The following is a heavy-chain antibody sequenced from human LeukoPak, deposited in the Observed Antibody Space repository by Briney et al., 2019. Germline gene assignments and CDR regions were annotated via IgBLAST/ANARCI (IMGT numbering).Heavy chain of an antibody. CDR1: GFTVSSNY. CDR2: INPSGGST. D-gene: IGHD3-22*01. V-gene: IGHV1-46*01. J-gene: IGHJ3*02. CDR3: ARASRSGFGYYYDSSGYDAFDI. Sequence: GGSLRLSCAASGFTVSSNYMTWVRQAPGQGLEWMGIINPSGGSTSYAQKFQGRVTMTRDTSTSTVYMELSSLRSEDTAVYYCARASRSGFGYYYDSSGYDAFDIWGQGTMVTVSS.